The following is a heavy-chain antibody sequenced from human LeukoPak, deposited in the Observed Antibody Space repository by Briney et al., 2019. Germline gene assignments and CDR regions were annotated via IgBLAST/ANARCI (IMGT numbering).Heavy chain of an antibody. D-gene: IGHD6-13*01. J-gene: IGHJ4*02. Sequence: GGSLRLSCAASGFTFSSYAMSWVRQAPGKGLEWVSGISGSGGSTYYADSVKGRFTISRDNSKNTLFLQMNSLKAEDTAVYYCAKEYTSSWYPSFFDYWGQGTLVTVSS. V-gene: IGHV3-23*01. CDR2: ISGSGGST. CDR3: AKEYTSSWYPSFFDY. CDR1: GFTFSSYA.